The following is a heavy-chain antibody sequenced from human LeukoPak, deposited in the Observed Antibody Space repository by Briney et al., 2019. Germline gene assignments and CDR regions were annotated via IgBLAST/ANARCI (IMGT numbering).Heavy chain of an antibody. CDR2: ISWNSGNI. Sequence: GGSLRLSCVASGLTFDDYSMHWVRQAPGKGLEWVAVISWNSGNIGYADSVKGRFTFSRDNAKNSLFLQMNSLRAEDTAVYYCARDVHGGAFDYWGQGTLVTVSS. V-gene: IGHV3-9*01. CDR1: GLTFDDYS. CDR3: ARDVHGGAFDY. D-gene: IGHD4-23*01. J-gene: IGHJ4*02.